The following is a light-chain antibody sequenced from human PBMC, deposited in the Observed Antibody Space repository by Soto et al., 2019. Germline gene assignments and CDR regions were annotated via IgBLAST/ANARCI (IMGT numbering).Light chain of an antibody. Sequence: SYELAQPPSMSVAPGQTASISCGGKNVGSYSVHWYQQKPGQAPVLVVYDDSDRPSGIPERFSGSTSGNTATLTISRVEAGDEADYYCQLWDSSSDRYVFGTGTKVTVL. J-gene: IGLJ1*01. CDR1: NVGSYS. CDR2: DDS. V-gene: IGLV3-21*02. CDR3: QLWDSSSDRYV.